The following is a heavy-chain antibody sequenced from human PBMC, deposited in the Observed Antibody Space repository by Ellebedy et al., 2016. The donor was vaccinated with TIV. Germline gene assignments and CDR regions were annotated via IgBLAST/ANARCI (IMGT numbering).Heavy chain of an antibody. D-gene: IGHD1-26*01. CDR1: GFTFSNAW. V-gene: IGHV3-15*01. J-gene: IGHJ4*02. CDR3: TTNEKDRIMGATNFDY. CDR2: IKSKTEGGTT. Sequence: GESLKISCAASGFTFSNAWMSWVRQAPGKGLEWVGRIKSKTEGGTTDYAAPVKGRFTISRDDSQNTLYLQMSSLKTEDTAVYYCTTNEKDRIMGATNFDYWGQGTLVTVSS.